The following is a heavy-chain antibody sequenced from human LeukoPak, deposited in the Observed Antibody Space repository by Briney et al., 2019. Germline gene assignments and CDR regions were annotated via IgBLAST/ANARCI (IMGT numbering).Heavy chain of an antibody. CDR2: INPYNGNT. CDR3: ARDAAEDYYDSSGSFDY. Sequence: ASVKVSCKASGYTFSSYGISWVRQAPGQGLEWMGWINPYNGNTNYAQKFQGRVTMTTDTSTSTAYMELRSLRSDDTAVYYCARDAAEDYYDSSGSFDYWGQGTLVTVSS. CDR1: GYTFSSYG. J-gene: IGHJ4*02. V-gene: IGHV1-18*01. D-gene: IGHD3-22*01.